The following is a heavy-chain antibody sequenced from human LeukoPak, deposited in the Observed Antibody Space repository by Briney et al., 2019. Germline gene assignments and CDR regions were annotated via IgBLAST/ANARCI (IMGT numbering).Heavy chain of an antibody. CDR1: GFTFSSYA. Sequence: GGSLRLSCAASGFTFSSYAMHWVRQAPGKGLEWVAVISYNGSNKYYADSVKGRFTISRDNSKNTLYLQMNSLRAEDTAVYYCARMAPSTDFWSGYYRNDAFDIWGQGTMVTVSS. J-gene: IGHJ3*02. CDR2: ISYNGSNK. V-gene: IGHV3-30-3*01. CDR3: ARMAPSTDFWSGYYRNDAFDI. D-gene: IGHD3-3*01.